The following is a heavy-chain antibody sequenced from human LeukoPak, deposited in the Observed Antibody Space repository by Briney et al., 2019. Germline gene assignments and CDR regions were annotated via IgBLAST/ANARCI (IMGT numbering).Heavy chain of an antibody. J-gene: IGHJ4*02. V-gene: IGHV4-59*08. Sequence: SETLSLTCTVSGGSISSYYWSWIRQPPGKGLEWIGYIYYSGSTNYNPSLKGRVTISVDTSKNQFSLKLSSVTAADTAVYYCARHVWRYDILTGYSPGPIDYWGQGTLVTVSS. CDR3: ARHVWRYDILTGYSPGPIDY. CDR1: GGSISSYY. CDR2: IYYSGST. D-gene: IGHD3-9*01.